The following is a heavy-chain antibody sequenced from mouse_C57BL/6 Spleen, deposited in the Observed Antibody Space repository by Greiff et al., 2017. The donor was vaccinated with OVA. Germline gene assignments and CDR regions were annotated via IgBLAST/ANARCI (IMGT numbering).Heavy chain of an antibody. Sequence: EVNLVESGGGLVKPGGSLKLSCAASGFTFSDYGMHWVRQAPEKGLEWVAYISSGSSTIYYADTVKGRFTISRDNAKNTLFLQMTSLRSEDTAMYYCARGLSSDYWGQGTTLTVSS. V-gene: IGHV5-17*01. CDR2: ISSGSSTI. J-gene: IGHJ2*01. CDR3: ARGLSSDY. CDR1: GFTFSDYG.